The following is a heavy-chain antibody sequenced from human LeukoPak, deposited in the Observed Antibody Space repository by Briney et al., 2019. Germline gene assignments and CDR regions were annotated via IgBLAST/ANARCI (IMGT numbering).Heavy chain of an antibody. CDR1: GFTFSSYS. CDR3: AIIRCRFTGSDY. D-gene: IGHD1-26*01. Sequence: GGSLRLSCAASGFTFSSYSMNWVRQAPGKGLEWVSSISSNSSYIYYADSVKGRFTISRDNAKNSLYLQMNSLRAEDTAVYYCAIIRCRFTGSDYWGRGTLVTVSS. V-gene: IGHV3-21*01. CDR2: ISSNSSYI. J-gene: IGHJ4*02.